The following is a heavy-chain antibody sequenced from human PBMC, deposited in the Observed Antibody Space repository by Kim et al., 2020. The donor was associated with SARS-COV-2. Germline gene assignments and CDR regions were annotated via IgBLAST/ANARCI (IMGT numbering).Heavy chain of an antibody. V-gene: IGHV3-30-3*01. CDR2: ISYDGSNK. CDR1: GFTFSSYA. D-gene: IGHD3-22*01. Sequence: GGSLRLSCAASGFTFSSYAMHWVRQAPGKGLEWVAVISYDGSNKYYADSVKGRFTISRDNSKNTLYLQMNSLRAEDTAVYYCARDRGLYSGYYFSAFDY. CDR3: ARDRGLYSGYYFSAFDY. J-gene: IGHJ4*01.